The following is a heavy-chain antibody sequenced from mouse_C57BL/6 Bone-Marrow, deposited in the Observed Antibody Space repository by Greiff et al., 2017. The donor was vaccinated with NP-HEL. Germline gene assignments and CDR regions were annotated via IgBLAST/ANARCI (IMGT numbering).Heavy chain of an antibody. CDR3: ARSPPDSSGYVSYFDY. D-gene: IGHD3-2*02. CDR1: GYTFTSYW. J-gene: IGHJ2*01. CDR2: IDPSDSYT. Sequence: VQLQQSGAELVMPGASVKLSCKASGYTFTSYWMHWVKQRPGQGLEWIGEIDPSDSYTNYNQKFKGKSTLTVDKSSSTAYMQLSSLTSEDSAVYYCARSPPDSSGYVSYFDYWGQGTTLTVSS. V-gene: IGHV1-69*01.